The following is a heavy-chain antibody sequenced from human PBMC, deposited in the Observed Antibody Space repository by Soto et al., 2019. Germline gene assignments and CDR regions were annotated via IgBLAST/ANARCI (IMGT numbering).Heavy chain of an antibody. CDR1: GYTFNFYS. CDR2: VNPILSMS. D-gene: IGHD3-10*01. CDR3: ATSSGSGYRAFDF. Sequence: QVQLVQSGAEVKRPGSSVKVSCKASGYTFNFYSINWVRQAPGLGLEWMGRVNPILSMSNYAQRFQCRVTMTADKSTSTASMELSGLRSADTAIYYCATSSGSGYRAFDFWGQGALVTVA. V-gene: IGHV1-69*04. J-gene: IGHJ4*02.